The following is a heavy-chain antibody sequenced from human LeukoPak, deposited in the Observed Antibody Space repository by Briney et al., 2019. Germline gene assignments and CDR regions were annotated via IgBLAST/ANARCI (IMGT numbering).Heavy chain of an antibody. Sequence: ASVKVSCKASGYTFTNSDINWVRQAPGQWLEWMGWMNPNSGKTGYARKFQGRVTFTRNSSISTAYMDLSSLRSEDTAVYYCARGVRFSDFYYYMDVWGQGTTVTVSS. CDR1: GYTFTNSD. J-gene: IGHJ6*03. D-gene: IGHD3-3*01. CDR3: ARGVRFSDFYYYMDV. CDR2: MNPNSGKT. V-gene: IGHV1-8*03.